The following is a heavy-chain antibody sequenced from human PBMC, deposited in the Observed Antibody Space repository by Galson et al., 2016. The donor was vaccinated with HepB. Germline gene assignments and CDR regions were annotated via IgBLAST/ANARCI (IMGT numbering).Heavy chain of an antibody. J-gene: IGHJ4*02. V-gene: IGHV2-5*01. CDR2: IYWNDGK. Sequence: PALVKPTQTLTLTCTLSGFSLSTLGGVGWIRQPPGKALEWLALIYWNDGKRYSPSLKSRHTITKDTSKNLVVLTMTDMGPVDTATYYRAHFDFGSGSLDYWGQGTLVAVSS. CDR3: AHFDFGSGSLDY. D-gene: IGHD3-10*01. CDR1: GFSLSTLGG.